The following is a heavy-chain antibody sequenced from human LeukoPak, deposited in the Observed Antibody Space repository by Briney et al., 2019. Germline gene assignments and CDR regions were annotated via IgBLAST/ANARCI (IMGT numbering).Heavy chain of an antibody. J-gene: IGHJ4*02. CDR2: IRYDGSNK. CDR1: GFTFSSYG. V-gene: IGHV3-30*02. Sequence: GGSLRLSCAASGFTFSSYGVHWVRQAPGKGLEWVAFIRYDGSNKYYADSVKGRFTISRDNSKNTLYLQMNSLRAEDTAVYYCAKERDTAMVTIDYWGQGALVTVSS. CDR3: AKERDTAMVTIDY. D-gene: IGHD5-18*01.